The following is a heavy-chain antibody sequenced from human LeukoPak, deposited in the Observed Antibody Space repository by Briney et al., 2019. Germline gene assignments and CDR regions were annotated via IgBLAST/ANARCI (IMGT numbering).Heavy chain of an antibody. V-gene: IGHV1-24*01. D-gene: IGHD6-13*01. CDR2: FDPEDGET. CDR3: ATAADSSSFDAFDI. J-gene: IGHJ3*02. Sequence: GKGLEWMGGFDPEDGETIYAQKFQGRVTMTEDTSTDTAYMELSSLRSEDTAVYYCATAADSSSFDAFDILGQGTMVTVSS.